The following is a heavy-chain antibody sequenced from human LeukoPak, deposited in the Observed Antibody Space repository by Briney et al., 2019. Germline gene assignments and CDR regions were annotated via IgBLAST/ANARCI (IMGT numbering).Heavy chain of an antibody. J-gene: IGHJ4*02. CDR2: INHSGST. D-gene: IGHD3-10*01. CDR1: GGSFSSYY. CDR3: ARIRNYDGSGG. V-gene: IGHV4-34*01. Sequence: SSETLSLTCAVYGGSFSSYYWSWIRQPPGKGLEWIGEINHSGSTNYNPSLKSRVTISVDTSKNQFSLKLSSVTAADTAVYYCARIRNYDGSGGWGQGTLVTVSS.